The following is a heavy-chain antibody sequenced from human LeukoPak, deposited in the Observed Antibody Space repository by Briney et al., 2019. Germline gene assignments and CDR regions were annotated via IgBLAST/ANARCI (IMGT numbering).Heavy chain of an antibody. J-gene: IGHJ4*02. CDR3: ARPMAQKRWLQLTAIDY. D-gene: IGHD5-24*01. CDR1: GGTFSSYA. CDR2: IIPIFGTA. Sequence: ASVKVSCKASGGTFSSYAISWVRQAPGQGLEWTGGIIPIFGTANYAQKFQGRVTITADESTSTAYMELSSLRSEDTAVYYCARPMAQKRWLQLTAIDYWGQGTLVTVSS. V-gene: IGHV1-69*13.